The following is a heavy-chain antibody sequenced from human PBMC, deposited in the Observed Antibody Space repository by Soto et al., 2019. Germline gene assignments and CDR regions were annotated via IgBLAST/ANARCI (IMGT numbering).Heavy chain of an antibody. CDR3: ARARVSGPYYYYYGMDV. CDR2: IIPIFGTA. CDR1: GGTFSSYA. V-gene: IGHV1-69*06. Sequence: EASVKVSCKASGGTFSSYAISWVRQAPGQGLEWMGGIIPIFGTANYAQKFQGRVTITADKSTSTAYMELSSLRSEDTAVYYCARARVSGPYYYYYGMDVWGQGTTVTVSS. D-gene: IGHD2-8*01. J-gene: IGHJ6*02.